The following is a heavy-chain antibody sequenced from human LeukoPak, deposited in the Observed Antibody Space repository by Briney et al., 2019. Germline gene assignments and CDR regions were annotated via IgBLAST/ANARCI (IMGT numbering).Heavy chain of an antibody. J-gene: IGHJ4*02. CDR2: ISGSGRTT. D-gene: IGHD4-17*01. Sequence: GGSLRLSCAASGFTFDIYAMSWVRQAPGKGLEWVSAISGSGRTTHYADSVKGRFTISRDNSKNTLYLQMNSLRAEDTAVYYCARDDPYGDWGQGTLVTVSS. CDR1: GFTFDIYA. V-gene: IGHV3-23*01. CDR3: ARDDPYGD.